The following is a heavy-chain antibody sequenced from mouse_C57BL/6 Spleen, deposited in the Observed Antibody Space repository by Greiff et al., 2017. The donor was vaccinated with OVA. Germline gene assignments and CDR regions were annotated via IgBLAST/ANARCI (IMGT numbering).Heavy chain of an antibody. V-gene: IGHV5-17*01. CDR2: ISSGSSTI. CDR1: GFTFSDYG. CDR3: ARIYYGYDAWFAY. D-gene: IGHD2-2*01. J-gene: IGHJ3*01. Sequence: EVKVEESGGGLVKPGGSLKLSCAASGFTFSDYGMHWVRQAPEKGLEWVAYISSGSSTIYYADTVKGRFTISRDNAKNTLFLQMTSLRSEDTAMYYCARIYYGYDAWFAYWGQGTLVTVSA.